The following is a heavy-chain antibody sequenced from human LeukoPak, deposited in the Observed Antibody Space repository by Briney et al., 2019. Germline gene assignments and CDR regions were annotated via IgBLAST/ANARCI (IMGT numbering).Heavy chain of an antibody. Sequence: SETLSLTCAVYGGSFSGYYWSWIRQPPGKGLEWIGEINHSGSTNYNPSLKSRVTISVDTSKNQFSLKLSSVTAADTAVYYCARAYPPGAAAGWALSDWGQGTLVTVSS. V-gene: IGHV4-34*01. CDR2: INHSGST. J-gene: IGHJ4*02. D-gene: IGHD6-13*01. CDR1: GGSFSGYY. CDR3: ARAYPPGAAAGWALSD.